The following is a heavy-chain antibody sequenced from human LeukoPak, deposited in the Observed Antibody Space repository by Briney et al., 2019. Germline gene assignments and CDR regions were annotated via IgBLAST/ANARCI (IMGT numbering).Heavy chain of an antibody. CDR2: ISYDGGNR. Sequence: GRPLRLSCAASGFIFSNYAMHWVRQAPGKGLEWVAIISYDGGNRYYADSVKDRFTISRDNSKSTLYLQMNSLRAEDTAIYYCARVDSSGWYWYSFDDWGQGTLVTVSS. CDR3: ARVDSSGWYWYSFDD. V-gene: IGHV3-30-3*01. D-gene: IGHD6-19*01. CDR1: GFIFSNYA. J-gene: IGHJ4*02.